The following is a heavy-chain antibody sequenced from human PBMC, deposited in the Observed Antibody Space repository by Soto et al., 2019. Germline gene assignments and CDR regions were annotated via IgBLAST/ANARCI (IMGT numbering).Heavy chain of an antibody. J-gene: IGHJ4*02. CDR1: GGTFSSHG. D-gene: IGHD1-26*01. CDR2: IIPTFGTP. CDR3: ASDRSAQYFDF. V-gene: IGHV1-69*06. Sequence: QVQLVQSGTVVQRRGSSVKVSCQASGGTFSSHGMAWVRQAPGQGLEWMGGIIPTFGTPTYAPKFQGRVTIPADKSTNTAYMVLSRLRSEDTGVYYCASDRSAQYFDFWGQGTLITVSS.